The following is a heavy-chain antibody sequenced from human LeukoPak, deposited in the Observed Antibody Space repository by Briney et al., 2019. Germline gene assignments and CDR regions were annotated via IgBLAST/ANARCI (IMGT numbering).Heavy chain of an antibody. CDR2: IWYDGSNK. CDR1: GFTFSSYG. V-gene: IGHV3-33*01. Sequence: PGGSLRLSCAASGFTFSSYGMHWVRQAPGKGLEWVAVIWYDGSNKYYADSVKGRFTISRDNSKYTLYLQMNSLRAEDTAVYYCARIAAAGTDFDYWGQGTLVTVSS. D-gene: IGHD6-13*01. CDR3: ARIAAAGTDFDY. J-gene: IGHJ4*02.